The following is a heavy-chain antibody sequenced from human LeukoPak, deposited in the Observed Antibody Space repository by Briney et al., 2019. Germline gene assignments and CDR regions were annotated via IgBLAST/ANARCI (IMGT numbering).Heavy chain of an antibody. D-gene: IGHD1-26*01. CDR1: GVSISSSNW. CDR3: ARDRGGSYYGTFDY. CDR2: IYHSGST. Sequence: SETLSLTGAVSGVSISSSNWWSWVRQPPGKGLEWIGEIYHSGSTNYNPSLKSRVTISVDKSKNQFSLKLSSVTAADTAVYYCARDRGGSYYGTFDYWGQGTLVTVSS. V-gene: IGHV4-4*02. J-gene: IGHJ4*02.